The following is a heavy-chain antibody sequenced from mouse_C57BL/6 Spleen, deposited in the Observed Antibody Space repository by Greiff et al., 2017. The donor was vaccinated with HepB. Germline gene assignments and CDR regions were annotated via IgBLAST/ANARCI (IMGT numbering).Heavy chain of an antibody. V-gene: IGHV5-4*03. CDR1: GFTFSSYA. J-gene: IGHJ2*01. CDR2: ISDGGSYT. CDR3: ARGRPSDGYYGFYLYYFDY. Sequence: DVKLVESGGGLVKPGGSLKLSCAASGFTFSSYAMSWVRQTPEKRLEWVATISDGGSYTYYPDNVKGRFTISRDNAKNNLYLQMSHLKSEDTAMYYCARGRPSDGYYGFYLYYFDYWGQGTTLTVSS. D-gene: IGHD2-3*01.